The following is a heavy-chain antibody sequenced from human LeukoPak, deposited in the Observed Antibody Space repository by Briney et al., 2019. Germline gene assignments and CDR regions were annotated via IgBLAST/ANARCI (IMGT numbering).Heavy chain of an antibody. J-gene: IGHJ5*02. CDR1: GGSISSYY. V-gene: IGHV4-59*01. Sequence: SETLSLTCTVSGGSISSYYWSWIRQPPGKGLEWIGYIYYSGSTNYNPSLKSRVTISVDTSKNQFSLKLSSVTAEDTAVYYCARGTYYYDSSGYHWGQGTLVTVSS. CDR3: ARGTYYYDSSGYH. D-gene: IGHD3-22*01. CDR2: IYYSGST.